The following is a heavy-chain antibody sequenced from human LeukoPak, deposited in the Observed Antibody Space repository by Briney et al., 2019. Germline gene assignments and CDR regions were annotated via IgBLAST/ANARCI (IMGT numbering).Heavy chain of an antibody. J-gene: IGHJ4*02. D-gene: IGHD2-2*01. CDR3: ARGRYCSGTTCQYFDY. V-gene: IGHV3-7*01. CDR1: AFTFSYSW. CDR2: IKQDGSDQ. Sequence: PGGSLRLSCAASAFTFSYSWMSWVRQAPGKGLEWVANIKQDGSDQYYVDSVKGRFTISRDNAKNSLYLQMNSLRAEDTAVYYCARGRYCSGTTCQYFDYWGQGTLVTVSS.